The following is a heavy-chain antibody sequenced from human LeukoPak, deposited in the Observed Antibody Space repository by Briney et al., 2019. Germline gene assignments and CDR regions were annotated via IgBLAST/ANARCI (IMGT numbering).Heavy chain of an antibody. D-gene: IGHD1-26*01. V-gene: IGHV1-2*06. J-gene: IGHJ4*02. Sequence: GASVKVSCKASGYTFTGYYMHWVRQAPGQGLEWMGRINPNSGGTNYAQKFQGRVTMARDTSISTAYMELSRLRSDDTAVYYCARLLSGSYFGHFDYWGQGTLVTVSS. CDR2: INPNSGGT. CDR1: GYTFTGYY. CDR3: ARLLSGSYFGHFDY.